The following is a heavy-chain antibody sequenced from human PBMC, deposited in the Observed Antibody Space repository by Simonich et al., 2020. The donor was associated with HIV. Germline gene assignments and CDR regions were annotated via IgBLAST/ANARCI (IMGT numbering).Heavy chain of an antibody. J-gene: IGHJ3*02. D-gene: IGHD1-1*01. CDR2: VNKSEST. CDR3: ARPTGTDAFDI. V-gene: IGHV4-34*01. Sequence: QVQLQQWGAGLLKPSETLSLTCAVHGGSFMKYHWSWIRQPPGKGLEWIGEVNKSESTTDNASRMSRVTISVDTSKNQFSLKLSSMTAADTAVYYCARPTGTDAFDIWGQGTMVTVSS. CDR1: GGSFMKYH.